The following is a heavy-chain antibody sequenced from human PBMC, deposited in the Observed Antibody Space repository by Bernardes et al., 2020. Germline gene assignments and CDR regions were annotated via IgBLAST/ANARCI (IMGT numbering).Heavy chain of an antibody. CDR1: GYTFTSYG. CDR3: ARQTYYYDSSGYYYVSAFDI. CDR2: ISAYNGNT. Sequence: ASVKVSCKASGYTFTSYGISWVRQAPGQGLEWMGWISAYNGNTNYAQKLQGRVTMTTDTSTSTAYMELRSLRSDDTAVYYCARQTYYYDSSGYYYVSAFDIWGQGTMVTVSS. D-gene: IGHD3-22*01. J-gene: IGHJ3*02. V-gene: IGHV1-18*01.